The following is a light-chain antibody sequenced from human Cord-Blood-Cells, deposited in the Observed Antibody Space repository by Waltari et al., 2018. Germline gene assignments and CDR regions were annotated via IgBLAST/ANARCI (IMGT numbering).Light chain of an antibody. J-gene: IGKJ4*01. CDR2: KVS. CDR1: QSLVHSDGNTY. V-gene: IGKV2-30*02. CDR3: MQGTHWLT. Sequence: VVMTQSPLSLPVTLGQPASISCRSSQSLVHSDGNTYLNWFQQRPGQSPRRLIYKVSNRDSGVPDRFSGSGSGTDFTLKISRVEAVDVGVYYCMQGTHWLTFGGGTKVEIK.